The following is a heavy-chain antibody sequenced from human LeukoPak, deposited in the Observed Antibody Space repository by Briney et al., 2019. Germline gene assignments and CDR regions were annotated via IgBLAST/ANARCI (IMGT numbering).Heavy chain of an antibody. D-gene: IGHD2-15*01. CDR1: GGSFSGYY. Sequence: SETLSLTCAVYGGSFSGYYWSWIRQPPGKGLEWIGEIYHSGSTNYNPSLKSRVTISVDTSKNQFSLRLSSVTAANTAVYYCARSPDCSGGSCYSLYNWFDPWGQGTLVTVSS. V-gene: IGHV4-34*01. CDR2: IYHSGST. CDR3: ARSPDCSGGSCYSLYNWFDP. J-gene: IGHJ5*02.